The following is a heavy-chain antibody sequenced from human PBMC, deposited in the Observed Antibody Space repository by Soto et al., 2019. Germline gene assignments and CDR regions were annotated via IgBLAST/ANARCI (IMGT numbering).Heavy chain of an antibody. D-gene: IGHD2-15*01. CDR1: GYTFTGYY. CDR2: INPNSGGT. J-gene: IGHJ5*02. CDR3: ARVGTGGSSYVNWFDP. V-gene: IGHV1-2*02. Sequence: ASVKVSCKASGYTFTGYYMHWVRQAPGQGLEWMGWINPNSGGTNYARKFQGRVTMTRDTSISTAYMELSRLRSDDTAVYYCARVGTGGSSYVNWFDPWGQGTLVTVSS.